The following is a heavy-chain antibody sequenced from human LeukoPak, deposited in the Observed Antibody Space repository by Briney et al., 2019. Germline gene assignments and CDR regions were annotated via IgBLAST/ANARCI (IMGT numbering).Heavy chain of an antibody. CDR2: ISSSSSTI. V-gene: IGHV3-48*01. CDR3: ARLTWSTTDY. CDR1: GFTFSSYS. D-gene: IGHD3-3*01. Sequence: PGGSLRLSCAASGFTFSSYSMNWVRQAPGKGLEWVSYISSSSSTIYYADSVKGRFTISRDNAKNSLYLQMNSLRAEDTAVYYCARLTWSTTDYWGQRTLVTVSP. J-gene: IGHJ4*02.